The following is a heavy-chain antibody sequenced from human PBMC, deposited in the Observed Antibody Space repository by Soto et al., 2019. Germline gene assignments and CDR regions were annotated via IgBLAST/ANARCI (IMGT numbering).Heavy chain of an antibody. V-gene: IGHV1-46*01. CDR1: GDTFTSNY. D-gene: IGHD2-21*01. Sequence: QEQLVQSRAEVKEPGASLKVSCKASGDTFTSNYIHWVRQAPGQGLEWMGRINPSSGATLYAQKFQGRLTLTTDTCTSTVYMDLNSLKSEDSAVYYCASRVLCDMDVWGQGTTVTVSS. CDR3: ASRVLCDMDV. J-gene: IGHJ6*02. CDR2: INPSSGAT.